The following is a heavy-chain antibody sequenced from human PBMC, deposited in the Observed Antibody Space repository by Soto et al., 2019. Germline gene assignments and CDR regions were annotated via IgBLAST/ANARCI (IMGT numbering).Heavy chain of an antibody. D-gene: IGHD2-21*02. CDR2: IIPIFGTA. CDR3: ASVGWAYCGGDCYSGPFDY. CDR1: GGTFSSYA. Sequence: SVKVSCKASGGTFSSYAISWVRQAPGQGLEWMGGIIPIFGTANYAQKFQGRVTITADKSTSTDYMELSSLRSEDTAVYYCASVGWAYCGGDCYSGPFDYWGQGTLVTASS. J-gene: IGHJ4*02. V-gene: IGHV1-69*06.